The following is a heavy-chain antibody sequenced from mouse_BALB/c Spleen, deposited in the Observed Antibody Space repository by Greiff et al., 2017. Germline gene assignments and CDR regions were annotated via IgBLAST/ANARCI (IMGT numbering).Heavy chain of an antibody. D-gene: IGHD2-4*01. J-gene: IGHJ2*01. CDR1: GYTFTSYY. CDR2: IYPGNVNT. Sequence: VQLQQSGPELVKPGASVRISCKASGYTFTSYYIHWVKQRPGQGLEWIGWIYPGNVNTKYNEKFKGKATLTADKSSSTAYMQLSSLTSEDSAVYFCARRGYDYDRGYFDYWGQGTTLTVSS. CDR3: ARRGYDYDRGYFDY. V-gene: IGHV1S56*01.